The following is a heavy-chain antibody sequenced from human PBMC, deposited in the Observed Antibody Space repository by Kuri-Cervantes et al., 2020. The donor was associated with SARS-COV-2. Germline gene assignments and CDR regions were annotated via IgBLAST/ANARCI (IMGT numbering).Heavy chain of an antibody. D-gene: IGHD2-21*01. V-gene: IGHV3-23*01. Sequence: ETLSLTCAASGFSFSSYAMSWVRQAPGKGLEWVSVISGRGTGAYYADSVKGRFTISRDNSKNTLYPQMNSLRAEDTAVYYCAKDGDPDYWGQGTLVTVSS. CDR3: AKDGDPDY. CDR2: ISGRGTGA. J-gene: IGHJ4*02. CDR1: GFSFSSYA.